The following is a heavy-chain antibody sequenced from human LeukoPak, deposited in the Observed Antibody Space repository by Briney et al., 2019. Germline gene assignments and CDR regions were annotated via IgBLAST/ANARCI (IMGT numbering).Heavy chain of an antibody. CDR1: GGSFSGYY. V-gene: IGHV4-34*01. CDR3: ARVPDY. CDR2: INQSGST. J-gene: IGHJ4*02. Sequence: SETLSLTCAVYGGSFSGYYWNWIRQPPGKGLEWIGEINQSGSTNYNPSLKSRVTISVDTSKNQFSLKLSSVTAADTAVYYCARVPDYWGQGTLVTVSS.